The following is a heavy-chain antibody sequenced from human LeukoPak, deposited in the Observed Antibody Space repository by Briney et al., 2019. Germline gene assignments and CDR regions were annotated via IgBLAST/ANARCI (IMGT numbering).Heavy chain of an antibody. J-gene: IGHJ4*02. D-gene: IGHD3-22*01. CDR1: GGSLSSGGYY. V-gene: IGHV4-31*03. CDR2: IYYSGST. CDR3: ARIGYFDSSGYSALDY. Sequence: SSETLSLTCTVSGGSLSSGGYYWSWIRQHPGKGLEWIGYIYYSGSTNYNPSLKSRVTISVDMSKNQFSLKLSSVTAADTAVYYCARIGYFDSSGYSALDYWGQGTLVTVSS.